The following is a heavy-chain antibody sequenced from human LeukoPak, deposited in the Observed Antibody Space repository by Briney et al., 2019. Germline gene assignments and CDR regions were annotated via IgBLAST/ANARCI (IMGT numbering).Heavy chain of an antibody. V-gene: IGHV3-48*04. CDR1: GFTFSTCN. CDR3: ARGSHYALDI. J-gene: IGHJ3*02. Sequence: PGGSLRLSCAASGFTFSTCNMNWVRQAPGKGLEWVSYITSSSSTIYYADSVKGRFTISRDNAKNSLYLQMNSLRAEDTAMYYCARGSHYALDIWGQGTMVTVSS. CDR2: ITSSSSTI.